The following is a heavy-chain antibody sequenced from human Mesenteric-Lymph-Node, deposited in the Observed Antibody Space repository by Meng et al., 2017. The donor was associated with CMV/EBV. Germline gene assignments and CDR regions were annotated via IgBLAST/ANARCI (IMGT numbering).Heavy chain of an antibody. CDR1: GFTFSSYW. CDR3: ARVSRHYGSGRNLDY. CDR2: IKEDESEK. Sequence: GESLKISCAASGFTFSSYWMSWVRQAPGKGLEWVANIKEDESEKHYVDSVKGRFTISRDNAKNSLYLQMNSLRAEDTAVYYCARVSRHYGSGRNLDYWGQGTLVTVSS. V-gene: IGHV3-7*01. D-gene: IGHD3-10*01. J-gene: IGHJ4*02.